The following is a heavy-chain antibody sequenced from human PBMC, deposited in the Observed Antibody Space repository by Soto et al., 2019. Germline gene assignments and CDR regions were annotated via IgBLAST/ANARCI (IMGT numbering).Heavy chain of an antibody. CDR2: INHSGST. V-gene: IGHV4-34*01. CDR1: GGSFSGYY. Sequence: NPSETLSLTCXVYGGSFSGYYWSWIRQPPGKGLEWIGEINHSGSTNYNPSLKSRVTISVDTSKNQFSLKLSSVTAADTAVYYCARGPGSSWYATIYFDYWGQGTLVTVSS. J-gene: IGHJ4*02. D-gene: IGHD6-13*01. CDR3: ARGPGSSWYATIYFDY.